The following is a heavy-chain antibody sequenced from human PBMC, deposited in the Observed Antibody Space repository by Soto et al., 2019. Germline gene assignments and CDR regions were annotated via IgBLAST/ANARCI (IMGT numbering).Heavy chain of an antibody. J-gene: IGHJ5*02. CDR1: GFSLNTRGVG. CDR2: ISWDDDK. V-gene: IGHV2-5*02. CDR3: AHRYSGSWYKWFDP. D-gene: IGHD6-13*01. Sequence: SGATLVNPTQTLTLTCTFSGFSLNTRGVGVGWIRQPPGKALEWLAFISWDDDKNYSPSLKSRLTVTKDTSKNQVVLTMTNMDLVDTATYYCAHRYSGSWYKWFDPWGQGTLVTVSS.